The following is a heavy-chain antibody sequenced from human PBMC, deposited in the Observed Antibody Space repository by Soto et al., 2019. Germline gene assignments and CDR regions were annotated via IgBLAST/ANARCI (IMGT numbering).Heavy chain of an antibody. CDR3: ATYYYGSGRTSY. CDR2: ISYSGTT. V-gene: IGHV4-31*01. Sequence: QVQLQELGPGLVKPSQTLSLTCTVSGDSISSVNYYWSWIRQQPVKGLEWIGYISYSGTTYYNPSLESLITITLDTSKNQFSLTLSSLTAADTAVYYCATYYYGSGRTSYWGQGTLVTVSS. CDR1: GDSISSVNYY. J-gene: IGHJ4*02. D-gene: IGHD3-10*01.